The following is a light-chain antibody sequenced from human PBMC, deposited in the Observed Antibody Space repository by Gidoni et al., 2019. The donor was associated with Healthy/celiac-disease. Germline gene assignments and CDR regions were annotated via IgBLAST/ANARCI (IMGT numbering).Light chain of an antibody. CDR1: QSVSSY. J-gene: IGKJ1*01. V-gene: IGKV3-11*01. CDR3: QQRSNWQT. CDR2: DAS. Sequence: EIVLTQSPATLSLSPGERATLSCRASQSVSSYLAWYQQTPGQAPRLLIYDASSGSGTDFTPTISSLAPEDFAFYYCQQRSNWQTFGQGTKVEIK.